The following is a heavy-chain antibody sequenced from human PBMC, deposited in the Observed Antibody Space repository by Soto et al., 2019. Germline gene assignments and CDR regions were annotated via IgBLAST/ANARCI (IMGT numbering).Heavy chain of an antibody. CDR2: ISAYNGNT. J-gene: IGHJ4*02. CDR1: GVRNTSCG. Sequence: CKARGVRNTSCGRWWVRHAPEQGLEWMGWISAYNGNTNYAQKLQGRVTMTTDTSTSTAYMELRSLRSDDTAVYYCARTYYDFWSGYYVDYWGQGTLVTVSS. D-gene: IGHD3-3*01. V-gene: IGHV1-18*01. CDR3: ARTYYDFWSGYYVDY.